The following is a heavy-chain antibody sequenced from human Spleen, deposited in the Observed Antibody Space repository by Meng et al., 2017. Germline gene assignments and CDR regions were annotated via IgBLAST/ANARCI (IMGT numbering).Heavy chain of an antibody. V-gene: IGHV4-4*07. Sequence: SETLSLTCTVSGGSISSYYWSWIRQPAGKGLEWIGRIYTSGSTTYNPSLKSRVTMSLDTSKNQFSLKLSSVTAADTAVYYCASWIYSCGWQWGQGALVTVSS. CDR3: ASWIYSCGWQ. CDR1: GGSISSYY. CDR2: IYTSGST. J-gene: IGHJ4*02. D-gene: IGHD6-19*01.